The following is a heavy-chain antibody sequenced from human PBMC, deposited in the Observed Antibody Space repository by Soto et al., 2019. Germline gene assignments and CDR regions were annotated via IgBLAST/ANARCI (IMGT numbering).Heavy chain of an antibody. CDR1: GGSINDFY. J-gene: IGHJ4*02. D-gene: IGHD6-6*01. CDR2: IYYTGRT. CDR3: ARFRGVAARTFDY. Sequence: SETLSLTCTVSGGSINDFYWSWIRQPPGKGLEWIGYIYYTGRTDYNPSLESRVTISIHPSKTQFSLNLRSVNPADTAVYYCARFRGVAARTFDYWGQGTQVTVSS. V-gene: IGHV4-59*01.